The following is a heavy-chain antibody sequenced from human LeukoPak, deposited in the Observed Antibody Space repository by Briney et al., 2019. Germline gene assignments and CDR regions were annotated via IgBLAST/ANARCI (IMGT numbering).Heavy chain of an antibody. Sequence: PGGSLRLSCAVSGFTFSSYSMNWVRQAPGKWLEWVSSISSSSSYIYYADSVKGRFTISRGNAKNSLYLQMNSLRAEDTAVDYCAKGGGYDYVWGSYRVDYWGQGTLVTVSS. D-gene: IGHD3-16*02. V-gene: IGHV3-21*01. CDR3: AKGGGYDYVWGSYRVDY. CDR2: ISSSSSYI. J-gene: IGHJ4*02. CDR1: GFTFSSYS.